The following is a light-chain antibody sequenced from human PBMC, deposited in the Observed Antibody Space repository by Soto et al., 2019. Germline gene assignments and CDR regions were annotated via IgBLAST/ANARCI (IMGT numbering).Light chain of an antibody. J-gene: IGLJ7*01. CDR3: YSYASSRTSM. CDR2: EGN. V-gene: IGLV2-23*01. Sequence: QSVLTQPASVSGSPGQSITISCTGTSSDIGSYNFVSWYQQYPGKAPKLIIYEGNKRPSGVSSRFSGSKSDNRASLTISGLQAEDEADYYCYSYASSRTSMFGGGTQLTVL. CDR1: SSDIGSYNF.